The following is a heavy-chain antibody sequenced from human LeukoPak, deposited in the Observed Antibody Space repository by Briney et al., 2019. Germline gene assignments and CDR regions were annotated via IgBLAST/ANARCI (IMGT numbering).Heavy chain of an antibody. CDR3: ARDVGGYNYGYSLDY. Sequence: SETLSLTCTVSGGSISSYYWNWIRQPAGKGLEWIGRIYTSGSTSYNSSLKSRVTMPVDTSKNQFSLKLSSVTAADTAVYYCARDVGGYNYGYSLDYWGQGTLVSVSS. J-gene: IGHJ4*02. D-gene: IGHD5-18*01. CDR1: GGSISSYY. CDR2: IYTSGST. V-gene: IGHV4-4*07.